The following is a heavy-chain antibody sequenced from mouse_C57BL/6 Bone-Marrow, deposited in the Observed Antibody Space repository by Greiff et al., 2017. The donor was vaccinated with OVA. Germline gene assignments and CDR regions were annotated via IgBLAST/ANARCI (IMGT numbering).Heavy chain of an antibody. Sequence: EVQLVESGGGLVKPGGSLKLSCAASGFTFSDYGMHWVRQAPEKGLEWVAYISSGSSTIYYADTVKGRFTISRDNAKNTLFMQMTSLRSEDTAMDYCATNTTVVGVNHDAMDYWGQGTSVTVSA. CDR2: ISSGSSTI. J-gene: IGHJ4*01. V-gene: IGHV5-17*01. D-gene: IGHD1-1*01. CDR3: ATNTTVVGVNHDAMDY. CDR1: GFTFSDYG.